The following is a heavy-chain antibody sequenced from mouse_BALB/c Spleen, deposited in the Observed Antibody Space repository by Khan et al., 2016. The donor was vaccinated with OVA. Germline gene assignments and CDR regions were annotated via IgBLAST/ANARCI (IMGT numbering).Heavy chain of an antibody. Sequence: EVELVESGGGLVQPGGSRKLSCAASGFTFSDYGMAWIRQGPGKGPEWITFIRRLAYNFYYADTVTGRFTFSRENAKNTLYLEMNSLRSEDTASYYCARGGTGGFAYWGQGTLVTVSA. CDR3: ARGGTGGFAY. CDR1: GFTFSDYG. V-gene: IGHV5-15*02. J-gene: IGHJ3*01. CDR2: IRRLAYNF. D-gene: IGHD3-1*01.